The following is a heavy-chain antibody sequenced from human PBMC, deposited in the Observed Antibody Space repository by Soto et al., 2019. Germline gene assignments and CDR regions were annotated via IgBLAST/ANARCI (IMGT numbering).Heavy chain of an antibody. V-gene: IGHV4-59*08. D-gene: IGHD4-17*01. CDR1: GGSISSYY. CDR2: IYYSGST. Sequence: QVQLQESGPGLVKPSETLSLTCTVSGGSISSYYWSWIRQPPGKGLEWIGYIYYSGSTNYNPSLKSRVTISVDTSKNQFSLKLSSVTAADTAVHYCARRYGDAFDFWGQGTLVTVSS. J-gene: IGHJ4*02. CDR3: ARRYGDAFDF.